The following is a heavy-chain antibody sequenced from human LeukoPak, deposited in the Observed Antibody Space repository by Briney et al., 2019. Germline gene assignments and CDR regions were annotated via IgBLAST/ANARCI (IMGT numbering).Heavy chain of an antibody. D-gene: IGHD6-19*01. CDR1: AFTFSTYS. V-gene: IGHV3-21*01. CDR2: ISSSSSSI. Sequence: GGSLRLSCAASAFTFSTYSMNWVRQAPGKGLEWVSSISSSSSSIYYADSVKGRFTISRDNAKNSLYLQMNSLRAEDTAVYYCASSAYSSGWHYYYYYMDVWGKGTTVTISS. CDR3: ASSAYSSGWHYYYYYMDV. J-gene: IGHJ6*03.